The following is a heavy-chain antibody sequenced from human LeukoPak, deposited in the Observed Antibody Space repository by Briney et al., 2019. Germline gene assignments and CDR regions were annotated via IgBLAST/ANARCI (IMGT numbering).Heavy chain of an antibody. D-gene: IGHD3-3*01. V-gene: IGHV4-61*02. Sequence: SETLSLTCTVSGGSISSGSYYWSWIRQPAGKGLEWIGRIYTSGSTNYNPSLKSRVTISVDTSKNQSSLKLSSVTAADTAVYYCARDSIFGHFDPWGQGTLVTVPS. CDR2: IYTSGST. CDR3: ARDSIFGHFDP. CDR1: GGSISSGSYY. J-gene: IGHJ5*02.